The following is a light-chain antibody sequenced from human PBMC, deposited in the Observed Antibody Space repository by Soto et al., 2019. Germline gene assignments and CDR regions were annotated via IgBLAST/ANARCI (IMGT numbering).Light chain of an antibody. CDR1: NIAIKS. CDR3: QVWDSSSDHRVV. CDR2: DDG. J-gene: IGLJ2*01. Sequence: SYELTQAPSVSVAPGQTARITCGGNNIAIKSVHWYQQKPGQALVLVVYDDGDRPSGIPERFSGSNSGNTATLTITRVEAGDEADYHCQVWDSSSDHRVVFGGGTKLTVL. V-gene: IGLV3-21*02.